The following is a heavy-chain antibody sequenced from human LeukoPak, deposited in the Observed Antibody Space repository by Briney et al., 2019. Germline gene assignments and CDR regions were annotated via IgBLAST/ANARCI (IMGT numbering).Heavy chain of an antibody. V-gene: IGHV3-33*01. CDR2: IWYDGSNK. D-gene: IGHD3-3*01. CDR1: GFTFSSYG. Sequence: GGSLRLSCAASGFTFSSYGMHWVRQAPGKGLEWVAVIWYDGSNKYYADSVKGRFTISRDNSKNTLYLQMNSLRAEGTAVYYCARDSNYDFWSGYSYYFDYWGQGTLVTVSS. CDR3: ARDSNYDFWSGYSYYFDY. J-gene: IGHJ4*02.